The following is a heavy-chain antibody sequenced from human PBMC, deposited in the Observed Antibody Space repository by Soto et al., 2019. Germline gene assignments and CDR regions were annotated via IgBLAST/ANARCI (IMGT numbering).Heavy chain of an antibody. Sequence: GASVKVSCKASGGTFSSYAISWVRQAPGQGLEWMGGIIPIFGTANYAQKFQGRVTITADESTSTAYMELSSLRSEDTAVYYCARDSYCSSTSCYRWSWFDPWGQGTLVTVSS. J-gene: IGHJ5*02. D-gene: IGHD2-2*01. CDR2: IIPIFGTA. CDR3: ARDSYCSSTSCYRWSWFDP. V-gene: IGHV1-69*13. CDR1: GGTFSSYA.